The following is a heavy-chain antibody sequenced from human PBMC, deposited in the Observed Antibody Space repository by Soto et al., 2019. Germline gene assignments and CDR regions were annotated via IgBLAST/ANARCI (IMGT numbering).Heavy chain of an antibody. CDR2: VYYSGST. Sequence: SETLSLTCTVSGGSVSCSSYYWGWVRQPTGKGLEWIGSVYYSGSTYYNPSLESRDTISVDKSKNQFSLKLMSLSAADTAVYYCGRLEGLATISYYFDYWGQGALVTVSS. CDR1: GGSVSCSSYY. D-gene: IGHD3-9*01. J-gene: IGHJ4*02. CDR3: GRLEGLATISYYFDY. V-gene: IGHV4-39*01.